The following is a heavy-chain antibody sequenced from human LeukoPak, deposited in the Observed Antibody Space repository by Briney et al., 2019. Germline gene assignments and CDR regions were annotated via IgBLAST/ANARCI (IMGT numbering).Heavy chain of an antibody. D-gene: IGHD2-2*01. J-gene: IGHJ6*03. Sequence: GASVKVSCKVSGYTLTELSMHWVRQAPGKGLEWRGGFDPEDGETIYAQKFQGRVTMTEDTSTDTAYMELSSLRSEDTAVYYCARARAVVPAAVYYYYMDVWGKGTTVTVSS. CDR3: ARARAVVPAAVYYYYMDV. CDR1: GYTLTELS. V-gene: IGHV1-24*01. CDR2: FDPEDGET.